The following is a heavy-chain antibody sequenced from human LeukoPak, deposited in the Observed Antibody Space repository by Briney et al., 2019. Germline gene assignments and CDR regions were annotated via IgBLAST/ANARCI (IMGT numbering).Heavy chain of an antibody. CDR2: INSDGSST. D-gene: IGHD6-13*01. CDR3: AREILVGQHLVAIFDY. CDR1: GFIFSSYW. Sequence: GGSLRLSCAASGFIFSSYWIHWVRQVPGKGLVWVSRINSDGSSTRYADSVKGRFTISRDNAKNTVYLQMNSLRAEDTAAYYCAREILVGQHLVAIFDYWGQGTLVTVSS. J-gene: IGHJ4*02. V-gene: IGHV3-74*01.